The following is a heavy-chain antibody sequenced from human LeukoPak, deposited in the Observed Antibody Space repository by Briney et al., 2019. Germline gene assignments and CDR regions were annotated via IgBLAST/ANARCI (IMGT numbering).Heavy chain of an antibody. CDR1: GFTFSSYS. J-gene: IGHJ4*02. CDR3: ARDRGHYGDYEFY. D-gene: IGHD4-17*01. CDR2: ISSTSSFI. V-gene: IGHV3-21*06. Sequence: PGGSLRLSCAASGFTFSSYSMNWVRQAPGKGLEWVSSISSTSSFIYYADSVKGRFTISRDNAKNSLYLQMSSLRAEDTAVYYCARDRGHYGDYEFYRGQGTLVTVSS.